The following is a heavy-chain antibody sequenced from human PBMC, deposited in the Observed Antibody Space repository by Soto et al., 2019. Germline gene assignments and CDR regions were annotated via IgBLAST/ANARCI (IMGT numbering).Heavy chain of an antibody. J-gene: IGHJ5*02. V-gene: IGHV4-4*02. D-gene: IGHD2-2*01. Sequence: SETLSLTCDVSGASIRSSHCWCLLRQPPGKGLEWIGEVYHSGSANYNPSLKSRVTMSVDKSKNQFSLRLSSVTAADTALYYCARIAVVPAALDPWGQGTLVTVSS. CDR1: GASIRSSHC. CDR2: VYHSGSA. CDR3: ARIAVVPAALDP.